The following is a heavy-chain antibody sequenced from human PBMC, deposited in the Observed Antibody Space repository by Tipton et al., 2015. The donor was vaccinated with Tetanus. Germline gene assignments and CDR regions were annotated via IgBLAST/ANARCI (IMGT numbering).Heavy chain of an antibody. D-gene: IGHD3-3*01. V-gene: IGHV4-4*07. J-gene: IGHJ4*02. Sequence: TLSLTCTVSGDSVTSNYWSWIRQPAGKGPEWIGRIYINGRNNYNPSLKSRVTMSIDTSKNQFSLNLRSVTAADTAVYYCARANNDFPKKGPFDSWGQGSLVIVSS. CDR3: ARANNDFPKKGPFDS. CDR1: GDSVTSNY. CDR2: IYINGRN.